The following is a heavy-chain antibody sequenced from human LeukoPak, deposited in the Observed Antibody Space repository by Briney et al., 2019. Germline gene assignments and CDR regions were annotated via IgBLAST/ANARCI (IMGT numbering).Heavy chain of an antibody. D-gene: IGHD3-22*01. J-gene: IGHJ4*02. V-gene: IGHV4-34*01. CDR2: IKDSGST. Sequence: SETLSLTCAVYGGSFSGYYWSWIRQPPGKGLEWIGEIKDSGSTNYNPSLRSRVIMSVDTSKNQFSLYLSSVTAADTAVYYCARLLLYDSSGYWDYWGQETLVTVSS. CDR3: ARLLLYDSSGYWDY. CDR1: GGSFSGYY.